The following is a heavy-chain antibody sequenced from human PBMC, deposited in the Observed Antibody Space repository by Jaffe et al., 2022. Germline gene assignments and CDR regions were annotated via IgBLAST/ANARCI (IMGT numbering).Heavy chain of an antibody. CDR1: GFTFSSYA. CDR2: ISGSGGST. J-gene: IGHJ5*02. CDR3: AKDLFSRTLDCSSTSCYFEGAWFDP. Sequence: EVQLLESGGGLVQPGGSLRLSCAASGFTFSSYAMSWVRQAPGKGLEWVSAISGSGGSTYYADSVKGRFTISRDNSKNTLYLQMNSLRAEDTAVYYCAKDLFSRTLDCSSTSCYFEGAWFDPWGQGTLVTVSS. V-gene: IGHV3-23*01. D-gene: IGHD2-2*01.